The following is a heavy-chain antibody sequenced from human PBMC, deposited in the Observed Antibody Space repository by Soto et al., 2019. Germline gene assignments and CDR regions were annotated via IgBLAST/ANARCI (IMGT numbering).Heavy chain of an antibody. CDR1: GFKFDDYS. CDR2: ISWDGRRT. Sequence: GGSLRLSCATSGFKFDDYSMHWVRQTPGKGLEWVCLISWDGRRTNYADSVRGRFTISRDSSKNMLYLQMNSLRVEDTALYYCARDGIGGTALRESRDNWGQGTPVTLSS. D-gene: IGHD1-1*01. CDR3: ARDGIGGTALRESRDN. J-gene: IGHJ4*02. V-gene: IGHV3-20*04.